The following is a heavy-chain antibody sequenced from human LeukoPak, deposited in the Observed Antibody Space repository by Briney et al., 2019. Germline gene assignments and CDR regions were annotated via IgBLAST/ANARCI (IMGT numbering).Heavy chain of an antibody. CDR1: GFTFSSYA. CDR3: AKSDAGWNDVRDAFDI. D-gene: IGHD1-1*01. CDR2: ISGSGGST. Sequence: GGSLRLSCAASGFTFSSYAMSWIRQAPGKGLEWVSAISGSGGSTYYADSVKGRFTISRDNSKNTLYLQMNSLRAEDTAVYYCAKSDAGWNDVRDAFDIWGQGTMVTVSS. J-gene: IGHJ3*02. V-gene: IGHV3-23*01.